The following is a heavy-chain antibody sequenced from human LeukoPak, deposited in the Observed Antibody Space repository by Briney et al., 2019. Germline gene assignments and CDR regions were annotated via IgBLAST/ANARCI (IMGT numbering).Heavy chain of an antibody. D-gene: IGHD6-19*01. CDR3: AKDQGTGFSDFDY. V-gene: IGHV3-30*18. CDR1: GFTFSSSA. J-gene: IGHJ4*02. CDR2: ISVYESHK. Sequence: GGSLRLSCAASGFTFSSSAMHWVRQTPGKGLEWVAVISVYESHKYYADSVKGRFTLSRDNSKNTLYLQMNSLTTEDTAVYYCAKDQGTGFSDFDYWGQGTLVTVSS.